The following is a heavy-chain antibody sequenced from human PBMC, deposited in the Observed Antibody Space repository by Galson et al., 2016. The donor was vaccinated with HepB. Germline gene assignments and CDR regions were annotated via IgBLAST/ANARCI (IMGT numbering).Heavy chain of an antibody. CDR1: GFTFSSYS. J-gene: IGHJ4*02. CDR2: ISGRSTTI. Sequence: SLRLSCAASGFTFSSYSMNWVRQAPGKGLEWVSFISGRSTTIFYADSVKGRFTVSRDNAKNSLSLQMNSLRDEDTAVYYCASQSGSYGDFDYWGQGTLVTVSS. D-gene: IGHD1-26*01. V-gene: IGHV3-48*02. CDR3: ASQSGSYGDFDY.